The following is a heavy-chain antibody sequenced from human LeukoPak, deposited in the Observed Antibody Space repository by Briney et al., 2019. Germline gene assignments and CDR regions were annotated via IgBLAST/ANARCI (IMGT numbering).Heavy chain of an antibody. D-gene: IGHD3-3*01. Sequence: SVQVSCKASVYTFTSYGISWVRQAPGQGVEWVGWINAYNGNKNYAQKLQGRVTMTTDTSTSTDYMELRSLRSDDTAVYYCARDKVGIGVVIMSGFDPWGQGTLVTVSS. CDR1: VYTFTSYG. CDR2: INAYNGNK. J-gene: IGHJ5*02. CDR3: ARDKVGIGVVIMSGFDP. V-gene: IGHV1-18*01.